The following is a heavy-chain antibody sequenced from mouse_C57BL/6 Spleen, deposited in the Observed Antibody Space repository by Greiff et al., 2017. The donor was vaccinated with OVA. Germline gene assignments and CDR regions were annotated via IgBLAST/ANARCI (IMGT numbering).Heavy chain of an antibody. CDR1: GFSLTSYG. D-gene: IGHD2-4*01. V-gene: IGHV2-2*01. J-gene: IGHJ3*01. Sequence: VQVVESGPGLVQPSQSLSITCTVSGFSLTSYGVHWVRQSPGKGLEWLGVIWSGGSTDYNAAFISRLSISKDNSKSQVFFKMNSLQADDTAIYYCARNRDDYAAWFAYWGQGTLVTVSA. CDR2: IWSGGST. CDR3: ARNRDDYAAWFAY.